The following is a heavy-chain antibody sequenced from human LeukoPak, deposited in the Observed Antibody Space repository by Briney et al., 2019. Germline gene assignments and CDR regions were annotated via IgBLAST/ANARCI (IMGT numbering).Heavy chain of an antibody. Sequence: PSGTLSLTCTVSGASISSGNWWNWVRQSPGKGLEWIGEIYHVGSTNYNPSLKSRVTISLNKSKNQFSLRLTSVTAADTAVYYCGRIRRSLGMGVWGQGTTVTVAS. CDR1: GASISSGNW. J-gene: IGHJ6*02. CDR3: GRIRRSLGMGV. CDR2: IYHVGST. D-gene: IGHD5-24*01. V-gene: IGHV4-4*02.